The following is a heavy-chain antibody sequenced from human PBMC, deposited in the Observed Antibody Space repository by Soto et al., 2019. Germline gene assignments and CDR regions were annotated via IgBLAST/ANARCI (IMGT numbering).Heavy chain of an antibody. D-gene: IGHD3-3*01. V-gene: IGHV4-61*01. J-gene: IGHJ5*02. CDR3: ARGDYDFWSGSPKNTRFDP. CDR1: GGSVSSATYS. Sequence: SETLSLTCTVSGGSVSSATYSWNWIRQPPGKGLEWIGNIYYSGSTNYNPSLKSRVTISVDTSKNQFSLKLRSVTAADTAVYYCARGDYDFWSGSPKNTRFDPWRQGTLVTVSS. CDR2: IYYSGST.